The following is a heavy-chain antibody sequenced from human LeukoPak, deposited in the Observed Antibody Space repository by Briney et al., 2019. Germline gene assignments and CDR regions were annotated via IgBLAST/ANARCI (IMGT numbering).Heavy chain of an antibody. CDR1: GYSFTSNC. Sequence: GESLKISCETSGYSFTSNCIAWVRQKPGKGLEWMGIIYPVDSETRYSPSFQCQFTISVDKSVRSAYLSWSSLKASDTAMYYCARRVDTAIVSWFDPWGQGTLVTVSS. CDR2: IYPVDSET. V-gene: IGHV5-51*01. J-gene: IGHJ5*02. D-gene: IGHD5-18*01. CDR3: ARRVDTAIVSWFDP.